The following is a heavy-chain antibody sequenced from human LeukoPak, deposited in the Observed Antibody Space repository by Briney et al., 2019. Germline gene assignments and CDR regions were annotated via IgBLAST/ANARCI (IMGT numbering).Heavy chain of an antibody. CDR2: TYYRSRWYT. CDR1: GDSASSNSAA. V-gene: IGHV6-1*01. D-gene: IGHD3-10*01. Sequence: SQTLSLTCAISGDSASSNSAAWNWIRQTPSRGLEWLGRTYYRSRWYTDYGVAVKGRITIKPDTSKNQLSLQVNSVTPEDTAVYFCAMSGSGSYSLWGQGTLVTVSS. J-gene: IGHJ4*02. CDR3: AMSGSGSYSL.